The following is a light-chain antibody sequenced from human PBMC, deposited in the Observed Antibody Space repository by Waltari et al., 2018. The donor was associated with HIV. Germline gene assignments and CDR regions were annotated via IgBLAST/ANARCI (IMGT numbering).Light chain of an antibody. CDR3: QVWDPNDDWV. V-gene: IGLV3-21*02. CDR2: DDN. Sequence: YVLTQPPSVSVVPGQTATVACTGNKIGTKDVHWYRQRPGQAPEVVVHDDNDRPSEIPVRISGSNSGDMATLRIENVESDDEAVYSCQVWDPNDDWVFGGGTKLTVL. CDR1: KIGTKD. J-gene: IGLJ3*02.